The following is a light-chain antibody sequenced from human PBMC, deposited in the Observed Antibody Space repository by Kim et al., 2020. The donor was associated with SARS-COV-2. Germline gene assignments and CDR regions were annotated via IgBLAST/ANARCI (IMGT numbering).Light chain of an antibody. Sequence: SYELTQPPSVSVSPGQTASITCSGDKLGDKYACWYQQKPGQSPVLVIYQDSKRPSGIPERFSGSNSGNTATLTISGTQATDEADYYCQAWDSSNWVFGGG. CDR2: QDS. CDR1: KLGDKY. V-gene: IGLV3-1*01. CDR3: QAWDSSNWV. J-gene: IGLJ3*02.